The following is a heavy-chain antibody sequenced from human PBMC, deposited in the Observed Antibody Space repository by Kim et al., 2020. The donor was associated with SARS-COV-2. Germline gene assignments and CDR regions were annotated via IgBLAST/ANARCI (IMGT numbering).Heavy chain of an antibody. V-gene: IGHV1-18*04. CDR1: GYTFTSYG. CDR2: ISAYNGNT. Sequence: ASVKVSCKASGYTFTSYGISWVRQAPGQGLEWMGWISAYNGNTNYAQKLQGRVTMTTDTSTSTAYMELRSLRSDDTAVYYCARDKPRKVYYYYGMDVWGQGTTVTVSS. J-gene: IGHJ6*02. CDR3: ARDKPRKVYYYYGMDV.